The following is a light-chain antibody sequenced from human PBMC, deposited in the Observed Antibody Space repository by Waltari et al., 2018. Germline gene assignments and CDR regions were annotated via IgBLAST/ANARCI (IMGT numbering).Light chain of an antibody. Sequence: QSALTQPASVSGSPGQSITISCTGTSSAVGSSTLVSWSQQHPGKAPRLMIYADSNRPSGSSNRFSGSKSGNTASLTISGLQAEDEAAYYCCSYAGSSTVKFGEGTYLTVL. CDR3: CSYAGSSTVK. J-gene: IGLJ2*01. CDR1: SSAVGSSTL. CDR2: ADS. V-gene: IGLV2-23*01.